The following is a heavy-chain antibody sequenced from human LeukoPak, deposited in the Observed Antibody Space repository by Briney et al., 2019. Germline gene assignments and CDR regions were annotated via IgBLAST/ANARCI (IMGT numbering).Heavy chain of an antibody. D-gene: IGHD3-22*01. CDR2: ISWNSGSV. CDR3: AKDMGMYYYDSSGYYDY. V-gene: IGHV3-9*01. CDR1: GFTFSSSW. Sequence: PGGSLRLSCAASGFTFSSSWMHWVRQAPGKGLEWVSGISWNSGSVGYADSVKGRFTISRDNAKNSLHLEMNSLRAEDTALYYCAKDMGMYYYDSSGYYDYWGQGTQVTVSS. J-gene: IGHJ4*02.